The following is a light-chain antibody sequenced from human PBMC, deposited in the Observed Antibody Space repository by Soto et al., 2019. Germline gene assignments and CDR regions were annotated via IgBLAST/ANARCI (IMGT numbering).Light chain of an antibody. J-gene: IGKJ1*01. CDR2: DAS. V-gene: IGKV1-5*01. CDR1: PSVTNY. CDR3: QHYHPSSWT. Sequence: TQSPSTLSLSPGERATLSCRASPSVTNYLAWYQQKPGKAPNLLIFDASSLHSGVPSRFSGSGSGTEFTITITSLQHDAFATYYCQHYHPSSWTFGQGTKVEIK.